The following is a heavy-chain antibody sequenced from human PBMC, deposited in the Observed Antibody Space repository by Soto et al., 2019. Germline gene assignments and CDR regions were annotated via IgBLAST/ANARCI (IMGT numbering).Heavy chain of an antibody. CDR3: AKKVNSGPGSQYFDY. D-gene: IGHD3-10*01. CDR2: FRTGGDDGTT. J-gene: IGHJ4*02. V-gene: IGHV3-23*01. Sequence: QPGGSLRLSCAASGFTFSIYSMSWVRHAPGKGLEWVSGFRTGGDDGTTYYADSVKGRFTISRDNSKNTLFLQMNSLRAEDTAIYYCAKKVNSGPGSQYFDYWGQGTLVTVS. CDR1: GFTFSIYS.